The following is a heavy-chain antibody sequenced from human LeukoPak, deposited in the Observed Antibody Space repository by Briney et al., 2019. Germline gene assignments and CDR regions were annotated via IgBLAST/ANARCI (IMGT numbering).Heavy chain of an antibody. J-gene: IGHJ4*02. Sequence: GGSLRLSCAASGFTVSSNYMSWVRQAPGKGLEWVSSISDSGGYTFYADSVKGRFTISRDNSKNTVYLQMNSLRAEDTAVYYCAKGGSYRSQPYFDYWGQGTPVTVSS. CDR2: ISDSGGYT. V-gene: IGHV3-23*01. D-gene: IGHD3-16*02. CDR3: AKGGSYRSQPYFDY. CDR1: GFTVSSNY.